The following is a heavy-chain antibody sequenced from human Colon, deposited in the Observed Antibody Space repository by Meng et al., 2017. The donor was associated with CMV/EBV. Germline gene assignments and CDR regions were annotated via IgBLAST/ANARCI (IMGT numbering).Heavy chain of an antibody. D-gene: IGHD1-7*01. J-gene: IGHJ6*02. CDR1: GFTFDDYA. CDR2: ITWNSGRT. CDR3: AKDISPVGGSTGYHGMDF. Sequence: GGSLRLSCAASGFTFDDYAMHWVRQVPGKGLEWVSSITWNSGRTGYVDSVEGRFTISRDNAKNSLYLQMNGLRDEDNGLYYCAKDISPVGGSTGYHGMDFWGQGTTVPFSS. V-gene: IGHV3-9*01.